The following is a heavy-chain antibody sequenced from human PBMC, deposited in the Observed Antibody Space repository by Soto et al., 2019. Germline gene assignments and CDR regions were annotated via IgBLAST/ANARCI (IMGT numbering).Heavy chain of an antibody. D-gene: IGHD4-17*01. CDR3: ARGQSYGDPVDFQH. CDR1: GFTFSSYS. Sequence: PGGSLRLSCAAFGFTFSSYSMNWVRQAPGKGLEWVSYISSSSSTIYYADSVKGRFTISRDNAKNSLYLQMNSLRDEDTAVYYCARGQSYGDPVDFQHWGQGTLVTVSS. V-gene: IGHV3-48*02. CDR2: ISSSSSTI. J-gene: IGHJ1*01.